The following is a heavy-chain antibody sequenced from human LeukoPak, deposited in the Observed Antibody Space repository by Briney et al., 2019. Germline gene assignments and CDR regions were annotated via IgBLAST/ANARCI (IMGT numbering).Heavy chain of an antibody. V-gene: IGHV3-23*01. Sequence: GGSLRLSCAASGFTFSIYAMSWVRQAPGKGLEWVSNIGASGDNTYYAGSVKGRFTISRDDSKNTLYLQMNSLRADDTAVYYCAKRIGTSGWVYYFDSWGQGTLVTVSS. D-gene: IGHD6-19*01. CDR3: AKRIGTSGWVYYFDS. CDR2: IGASGDNT. CDR1: GFTFSIYA. J-gene: IGHJ4*02.